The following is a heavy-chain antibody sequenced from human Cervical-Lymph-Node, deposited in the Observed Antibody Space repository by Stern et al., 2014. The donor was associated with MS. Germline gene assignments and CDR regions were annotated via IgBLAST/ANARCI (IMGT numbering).Heavy chain of an antibody. CDR3: VTGGIVAWSPDF. J-gene: IGHJ4*02. D-gene: IGHD3-16*01. CDR2: VHPNSGGT. CDR1: GYIFTDYY. V-gene: IGHV1-2*06. Sequence: DQLVEYGADVKKPGASVKVSCKSCGYIFTDYYVHWVRQAPGQGLEWMGRVHPNSGGTNSAQKCQGSVTMTMDTSISTVYMEVSRLTSDDTAFYYCVTGGIVAWSPDFWGQGTLVTVSS.